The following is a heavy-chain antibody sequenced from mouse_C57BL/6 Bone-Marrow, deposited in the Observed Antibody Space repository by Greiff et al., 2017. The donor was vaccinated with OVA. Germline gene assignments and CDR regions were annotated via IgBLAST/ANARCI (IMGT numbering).Heavy chain of an antibody. CDR3: ARRGAWWDDYCDY. D-gene: IGHD1-1*02. CDR2: IHPNSGST. J-gene: IGHJ2*01. Sequence: QVQLQQPGAELVKPGASVKLSCKASGYTFTSYWMHWVKQRPGQGLEWIGMIHPNSGSTNYNEKFKSKATLTVDKSSSTAYMQLSSLTSEDSAVYYCARRGAWWDDYCDYGGKGTTLTVSS. CDR1: GYTFTSYW. V-gene: IGHV1-64*01.